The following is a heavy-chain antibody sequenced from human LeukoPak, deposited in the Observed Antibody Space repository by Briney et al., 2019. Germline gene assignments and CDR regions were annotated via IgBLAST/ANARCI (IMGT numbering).Heavy chain of an antibody. D-gene: IGHD1-20*01. J-gene: IGHJ4*02. Sequence: GGSLRLSCTASGFAFSVYAMSWLRQPPGKGLEWVSTINANSGTTSYAASVRGRFTISRDNSKNTLYLQMNSLRAEDTAVYYCAKAASGNWNDVSDYWGQGTLVTVSS. CDR2: INANSGTT. V-gene: IGHV3-23*01. CDR1: GFAFSVYA. CDR3: AKAASGNWNDVSDY.